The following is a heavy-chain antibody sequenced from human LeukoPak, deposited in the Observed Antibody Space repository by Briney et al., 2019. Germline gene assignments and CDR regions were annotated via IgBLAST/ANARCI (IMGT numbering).Heavy chain of an antibody. CDR1: GFTFSSYW. CDR3: AKGRVSGYSSGCSDY. CDR2: ISGSGGST. V-gene: IGHV3-23*01. D-gene: IGHD6-19*01. J-gene: IGHJ4*02. Sequence: GGSLRLSCAASGFTFSSYWMSWVRQAPGKGLEWVSAISGSGGSTYYADSVKGRFTISRDNSKNTLYLQMNSLRAEDTAVYYCAKGRVSGYSSGCSDYWGQGTLVTVSS.